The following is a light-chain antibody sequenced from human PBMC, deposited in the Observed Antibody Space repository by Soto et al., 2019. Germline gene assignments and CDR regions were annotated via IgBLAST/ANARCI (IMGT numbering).Light chain of an antibody. CDR3: RQSDIWLWP. J-gene: IGKJ1*01. Sequence: CRASQSVSSKLAWYQQKPRQAPRILIYGASTRATGIPARFSGSGSGTECILIHSSLHSEDARAYHCRQSDIWLWPLSQRAKVDIK. CDR1: QSVSSK. CDR2: GAS. V-gene: IGKV3-15*01.